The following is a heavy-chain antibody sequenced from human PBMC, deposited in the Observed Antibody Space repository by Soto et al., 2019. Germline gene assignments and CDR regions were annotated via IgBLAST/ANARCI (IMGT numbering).Heavy chain of an antibody. V-gene: IGHV4-59*01. CDR3: ARVSIAGYSSSWPSYYFDY. J-gene: IGHJ4*02. CDR1: GGSISSYY. CDR2: IYYSGST. Sequence: SETLSLTCTVSGGSISSYYWSWIRQPPRKGLEWIGYIYYSGSTNYNPSLKSRVTISVDTSKNQFSLKLSSVTAADTAVYYCARVSIAGYSSSWPSYYFDYWGQGTLVTVSS. D-gene: IGHD6-13*01.